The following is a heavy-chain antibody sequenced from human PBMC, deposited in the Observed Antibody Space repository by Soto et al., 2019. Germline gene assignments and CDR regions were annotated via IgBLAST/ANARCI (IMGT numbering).Heavy chain of an antibody. CDR2: IIPIFGTA. CDR3: ARESSSDGYNFYYFDY. Sequence: SVKVSYKASGGTFSSYAISWVRQAPGQGLEWMGGIIPIFGTANCAQKFQGRVTITADESTSTAYMELSSLRSEDTAVYYCARESSSDGYNFYYFDYWGQGTLVTVSS. V-gene: IGHV1-69*13. CDR1: GGTFSSYA. J-gene: IGHJ4*02. D-gene: IGHD5-12*01.